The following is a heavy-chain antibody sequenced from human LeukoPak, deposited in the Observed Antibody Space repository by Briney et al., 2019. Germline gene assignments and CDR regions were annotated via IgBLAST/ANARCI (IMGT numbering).Heavy chain of an antibody. Sequence: SETLSLTCTVSGGSISSYYWSWIRQPPGKGLEWVGRISSSGSTNYNPSLKSRVTISIDRWENQLSLNLDSVTAGDTAVYYCARSPDRTADFDIWGQGTMVTVSS. CDR2: ISSSGST. J-gene: IGHJ3*02. CDR3: ARSPDRTADFDI. D-gene: IGHD2-2*01. V-gene: IGHV4-4*08. CDR1: GGSISSYY.